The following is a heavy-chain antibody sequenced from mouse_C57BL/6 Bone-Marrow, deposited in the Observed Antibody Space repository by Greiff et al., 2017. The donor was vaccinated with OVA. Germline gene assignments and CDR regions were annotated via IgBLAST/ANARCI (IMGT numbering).Heavy chain of an antibody. CDR1: GYTLTSYG. V-gene: IGHV1-81*01. Sequence: QVQLQQSGAELARPGASVKLSCKASGYTLTSYGISWVKQRTGEGLEWIGEINPRSGNTYYNEKFKGKATLTADKSSSTAYMELRSLTSEDSAVYFCALTQYFEVWGTGTTVTVSS. J-gene: IGHJ1*03. CDR2: INPRSGNT. CDR3: ALTQYFEV. D-gene: IGHD4-1*01.